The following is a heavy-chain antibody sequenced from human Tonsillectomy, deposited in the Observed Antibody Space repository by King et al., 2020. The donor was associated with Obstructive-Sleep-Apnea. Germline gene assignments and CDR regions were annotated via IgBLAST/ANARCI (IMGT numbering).Heavy chain of an antibody. D-gene: IGHD3-10*01. Sequence: VQLVESGGGLVKPGGSLRLSCAASGFTFSSYSMNWVRQAPGKGLDWVSSISSSSSYIYYADSVKGRFTISRDNAKNSLYLQMNSLRAEDTAVYYCARDYYGSGSYVRYNWFDPWGQGTLVTVSS. CDR3: ARDYYGSGSYVRYNWFDP. CDR2: ISSSSSYI. J-gene: IGHJ5*02. CDR1: GFTFSSYS. V-gene: IGHV3-21*01.